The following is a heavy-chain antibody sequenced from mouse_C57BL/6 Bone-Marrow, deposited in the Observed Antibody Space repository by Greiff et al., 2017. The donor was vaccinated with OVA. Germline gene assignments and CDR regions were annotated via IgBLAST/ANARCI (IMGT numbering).Heavy chain of an antibody. CDR2: IYPRSGNT. V-gene: IGHV1-81*01. CDR3: AREDYDWGFAY. Sequence: QVQLQQSGAELARPGASVKLSCKASGYTFTSYGLSWVKQRTGQGLEWIGEIYPRSGNTYYNEKFKGKATLPADKSSRTAYMELRSLTSEDSAVYFCAREDYDWGFAYWGQGTRVTVSA. D-gene: IGHD2-4*01. J-gene: IGHJ3*01. CDR1: GYTFTSYG.